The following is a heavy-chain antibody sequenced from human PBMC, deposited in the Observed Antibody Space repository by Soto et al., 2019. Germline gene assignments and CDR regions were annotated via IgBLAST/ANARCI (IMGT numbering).Heavy chain of an antibody. CDR1: GGSISSSNW. D-gene: IGHD3-16*01. CDR3: ARDLQGLLSNRGSDC. V-gene: IGHV4-4*02. CDR2: IYHSGST. Sequence: SETLSLTCAVSGGSISSSNWWSWVRQPPGKGLEWIGEIYHSGSTNYNPSLKSRVTTSVDKSKNQFSLKLSSVTAADTAVYYCARDLQGLLSNRGSDCWGQGTLVTVSS. J-gene: IGHJ4*02.